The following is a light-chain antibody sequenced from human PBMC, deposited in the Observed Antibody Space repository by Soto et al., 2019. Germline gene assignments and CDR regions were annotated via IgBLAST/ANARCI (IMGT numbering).Light chain of an antibody. Sequence: DVHMTQSPSTLSASVGDRVTITCRASQSISSWLAWYQQKPGKAPKLLIYQASSLESGVPSRFSGRGSGTEFTLTINSLQPEDFATYYCQQYNSYSQTFGQGTKV. J-gene: IGKJ1*01. CDR1: QSISSW. CDR3: QQYNSYSQT. CDR2: QAS. V-gene: IGKV1-5*03.